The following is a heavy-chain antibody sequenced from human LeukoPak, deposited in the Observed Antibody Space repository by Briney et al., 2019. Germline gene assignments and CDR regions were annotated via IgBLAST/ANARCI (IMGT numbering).Heavy chain of an antibody. CDR3: ARPRMITFGGVIAHYYYYGMDV. CDR2: INAGNGNT. D-gene: IGHD3-16*02. J-gene: IGHJ6*02. Sequence: ASVKVSCKASGYTFTSYAMHWVRQAPGQRLEWMGWINAGNGNTKYSQKFQGRVTITRDTSASTAYMELSSLRSEDTAVYYCARPRMITFGGVIAHYYYYGMDVWGQGTTVTVSS. CDR1: GYTFTSYA. V-gene: IGHV1-3*01.